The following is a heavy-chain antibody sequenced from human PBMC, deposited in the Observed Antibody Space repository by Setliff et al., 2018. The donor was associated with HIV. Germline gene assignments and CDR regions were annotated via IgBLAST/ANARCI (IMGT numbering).Heavy chain of an antibody. Sequence: SQTLSLTCAISGDSVSCNSAAWNWVRQSPSRGLEWLGRTYYRSKWYNNYAESVKSRISISPDKSKNQFSLQLNSVTPEDTAVYYCARGGNNWKGYWFDPWGQGTLVTVSS. CDR2: TYYRSKWYN. V-gene: IGHV6-1*01. CDR3: ARGGNNWKGYWFDP. J-gene: IGHJ5*02. D-gene: IGHD1-1*01. CDR1: GDSVSCNSAA.